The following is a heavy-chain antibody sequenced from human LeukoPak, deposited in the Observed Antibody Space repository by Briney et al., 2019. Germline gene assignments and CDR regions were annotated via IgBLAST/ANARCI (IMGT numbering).Heavy chain of an antibody. V-gene: IGHV4-39*01. Sequence: SETLSLTCTVSGGSISSSSYYWGWIHQPPGKGLEWIGSIYYSGSTYYNPSLKSRVTISVDTSKNQFSLKLSSVTAGDTAVYYCAGLTYYYDSSGYYVDYWGQGTLVTVSS. CDR2: IYYSGST. J-gene: IGHJ4*02. CDR1: GGSISSSSYY. CDR3: AGLTYYYDSSGYYVDY. D-gene: IGHD3-22*01.